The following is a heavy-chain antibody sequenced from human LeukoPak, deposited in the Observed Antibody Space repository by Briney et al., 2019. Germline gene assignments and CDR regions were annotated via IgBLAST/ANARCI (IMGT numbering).Heavy chain of an antibody. CDR1: GFTFSSYG. J-gene: IGHJ4*02. Sequence: GGSLRLSCAASGFTFSSYGMHWVRQAPGKGLEWVAFIRYDGSNKYYADSVKGRFTISRDNSENTLYLQMNSLRAEDTALYYCAKELTRALGKGAYFGYWGQGTLVTVSS. CDR3: AKELTRALGKGAYFGY. V-gene: IGHV3-30*02. D-gene: IGHD2-2*01. CDR2: IRYDGSNK.